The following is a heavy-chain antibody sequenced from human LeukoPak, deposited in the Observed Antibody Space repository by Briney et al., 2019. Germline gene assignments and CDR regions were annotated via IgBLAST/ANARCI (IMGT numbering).Heavy chain of an antibody. J-gene: IGHJ4*02. V-gene: IGHV4-4*02. CDR2: IYHSGST. Sequence: SETLSLTCAVSGGSISSSNWWSWVRQPPGKGLEWIGEIYHSGSTNYNPSLKSRVTISVDKSKNQFSLKLSSVTAADTAVYYCARSSSWYGGTFDYWGQGTLVTVSS. CDR3: ARSSSWYGGTFDY. CDR1: GGSISSSNW. D-gene: IGHD6-13*01.